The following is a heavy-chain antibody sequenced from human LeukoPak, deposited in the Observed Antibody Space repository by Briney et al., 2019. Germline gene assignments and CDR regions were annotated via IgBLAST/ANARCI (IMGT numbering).Heavy chain of an antibody. CDR2: ISSSGSTI. Sequence: PGGSLRLSCAASGFTFSDYYMSWIRQAPGKGLEWVSYISSSGSTIYYADSVKGRFTISRDNAKNSLYLQMNSLRAEDTAVYYCARDYCSGGSCYQGDYWGQGTLVTVSS. V-gene: IGHV3-11*01. CDR3: ARDYCSGGSCYQGDY. CDR1: GFTFSDYY. D-gene: IGHD2-15*01. J-gene: IGHJ4*02.